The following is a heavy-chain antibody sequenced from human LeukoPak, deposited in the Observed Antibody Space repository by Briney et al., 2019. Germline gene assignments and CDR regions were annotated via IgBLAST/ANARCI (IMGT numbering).Heavy chain of an antibody. CDR1: GFTLSRHW. Sequence: GGSLRLSCAASGFTLSRHWMSWVRQAPGKGLEWVASIRQDGNDINYVESVKGRFIISRDNAGNSVSLQMSSLRAEDTAMYYCARLPDDSTIYDLWGQGTLVTVSS. D-gene: IGHD5/OR15-5a*01. V-gene: IGHV3-7*01. CDR3: ARLPDDSTIYDL. J-gene: IGHJ5*02. CDR2: IRQDGNDI.